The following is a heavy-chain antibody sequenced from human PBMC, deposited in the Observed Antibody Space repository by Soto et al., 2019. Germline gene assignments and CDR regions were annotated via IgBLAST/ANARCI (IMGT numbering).Heavy chain of an antibody. Sequence: EVQLVESGGGLVQPGRSLRLSCAASGFTFDDYAMHWARQAPGKGLEWVSGINWNSGSIGYADSVKGRFTISRDNAKNSLYLQMNSLRTEDTALYYCAKEKGFGGVRKGMDVWGQGTTVTVSS. CDR3: AKEKGFGGVRKGMDV. D-gene: IGHD3-16*01. J-gene: IGHJ6*02. V-gene: IGHV3-9*01. CDR2: INWNSGSI. CDR1: GFTFDDYA.